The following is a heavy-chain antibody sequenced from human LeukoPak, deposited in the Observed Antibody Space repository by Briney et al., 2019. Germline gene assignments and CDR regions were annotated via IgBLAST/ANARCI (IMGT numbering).Heavy chain of an antibody. CDR2: ITPFNGNT. J-gene: IGHJ3*02. Sequence: SVKVSCKASGYTFTYRHLHWVRQAPGQALEWMGWITPFNGNTNYAQKFQDRVTSTRDRSMTTAYMELSSLRSYDTAMYYCAAPGYCSSTSCLPFDAFDIWGQGTMVTVSS. D-gene: IGHD2-2*01. CDR1: GYTFTYRH. V-gene: IGHV1-45*02. CDR3: AAPGYCSSTSCLPFDAFDI.